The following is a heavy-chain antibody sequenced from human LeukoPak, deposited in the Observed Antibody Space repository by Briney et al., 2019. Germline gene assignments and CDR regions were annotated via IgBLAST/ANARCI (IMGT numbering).Heavy chain of an antibody. D-gene: IGHD3-22*01. J-gene: IGHJ4*02. CDR3: ARGSPPRRNYDRSGYYSYYFDY. V-gene: IGHV1-18*01. CDR2: ISAYNGNT. CDR1: GYTLTELS. Sequence: ASVKVSCKVSGYTLTELSIHWVRQAPGQGLEWMGWISAYNGNTNYAQRFQGRVTMTTDTSATTAYMELRSLRSDDTAVYFCARGSPPRRNYDRSGYYSYYFDYWGQGTLVTVSS.